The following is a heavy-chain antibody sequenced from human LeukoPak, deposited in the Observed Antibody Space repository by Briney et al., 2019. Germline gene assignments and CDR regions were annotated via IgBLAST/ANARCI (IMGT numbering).Heavy chain of an antibody. D-gene: IGHD3-10*01. CDR1: GFTFSSYS. CDR3: ARNRAGDAFDI. CDR2: ISGSSSTI. V-gene: IGHV3-48*04. J-gene: IGHJ3*02. Sequence: GGSLRLSCAASGFTFSSYSMNWVRQAPGKGLEWVSYISGSSSTIYYADSVKGRFTISRDNAKNSLYLQMNSLRAEDTAVYYCARNRAGDAFDIWGQGTMVTVSS.